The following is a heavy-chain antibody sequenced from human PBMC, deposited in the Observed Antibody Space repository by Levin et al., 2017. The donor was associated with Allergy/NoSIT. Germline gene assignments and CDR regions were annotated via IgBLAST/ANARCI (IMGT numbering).Heavy chain of an antibody. V-gene: IGHV5-51*01. CDR2: IYPGDSDT. CDR1: GYSFTNYW. D-gene: IGHD6-13*01. J-gene: IGHJ4*02. Sequence: GESLKISCKGSGYSFTNYWIGWVRQMPGKGLEWMGIIYPGDSDTRYSPSFQGQVTISADKSISTAYLQWSSLKASDTAMYYCAGPAGYSSSWYYFDYWGQGTLVTVSS. CDR3: AGPAGYSSSWYYFDY.